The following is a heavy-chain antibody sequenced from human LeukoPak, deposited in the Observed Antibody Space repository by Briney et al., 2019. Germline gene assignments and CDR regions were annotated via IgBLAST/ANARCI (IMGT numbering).Heavy chain of an antibody. CDR1: GFTFSDFA. Sequence: PGGSLRLSCETFGFTFSDFAMAWVRQAPGRGLEWVSGVLQSGGTTYYGDSVSGRFTISRDNSINTVYLQLHSLRVEDTAIYYCAKDAVRGDGYWEFDYWGQGALVTVSS. V-gene: IGHV3-23*01. D-gene: IGHD2-21*01. CDR3: AKDAVRGDGYWEFDY. CDR2: VLQSGGTT. J-gene: IGHJ4*02.